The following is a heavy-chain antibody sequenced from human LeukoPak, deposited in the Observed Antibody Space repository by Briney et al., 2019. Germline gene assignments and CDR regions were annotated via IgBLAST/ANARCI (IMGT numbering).Heavy chain of an antibody. D-gene: IGHD3-3*01. CDR3: AKDGAYYDFWSGYPTHYYYYYTDV. CDR1: GFTFSSYA. V-gene: IGHV3-23*01. J-gene: IGHJ6*03. Sequence: PGGSLRLSCAASGFTFSSYAMSWVRQAPGKGLEWVSAISGSGGSTYYADSVKGRFTISRDNSKNTLYLQMNSLRAEDKAVYYCAKDGAYYDFWSGYPTHYYYYYTDVWGKGTTVTVSS. CDR2: ISGSGGST.